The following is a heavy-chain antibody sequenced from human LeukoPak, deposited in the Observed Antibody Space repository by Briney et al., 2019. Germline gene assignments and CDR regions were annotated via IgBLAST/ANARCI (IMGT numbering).Heavy chain of an antibody. CDR3: ARSRLGSWPLWDY. V-gene: IGHV4-34*01. CDR2: INHSGST. CDR1: GGSFSGYY. D-gene: IGHD6-13*01. J-gene: IGHJ4*02. Sequence: SETLSLTCAVYGGSFSGYYWSWIRQPPGKGLEWIGEINHSGSTNYNPSLKSRVTISVDTSKNQFSLRLSSVTAADTAVYYCARSRLGSWPLWDYWGQGTLVTVSS.